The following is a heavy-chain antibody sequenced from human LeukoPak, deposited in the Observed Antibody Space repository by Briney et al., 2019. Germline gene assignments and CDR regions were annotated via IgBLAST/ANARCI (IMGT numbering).Heavy chain of an antibody. CDR2: INHSGST. V-gene: IGHV4-34*01. J-gene: IGHJ4*02. CDR3: ARGQFSVVVPAAMQPLDY. CDR1: GGSFSGYY. Sequence: SETLSLTCAVYGGSFSGYYWSWIRQPPGKGLEWIGGINHSGSTNYNPSLKSRVTISVDTSKNQFSLKLSSVTAADTAVYYCARGQFSVVVPAAMQPLDYWGQGTLVTVSS. D-gene: IGHD2-2*01.